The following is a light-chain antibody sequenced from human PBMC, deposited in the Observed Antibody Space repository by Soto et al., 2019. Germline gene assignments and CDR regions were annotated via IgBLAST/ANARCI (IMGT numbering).Light chain of an antibody. CDR1: QGISNY. V-gene: IGKV1-17*03. CDR3: LQHNAYPFT. Sequence: DIQMTQSPSAMSASVGDRVTITCRASQGISNYLAWFQQKPGQGPKRLIYGASNLQSGVPPRFSGSGFETEFTLTISNLQPEDIATYYCLQHNAYPFTFGQGTKLEIK. J-gene: IGKJ2*01. CDR2: GAS.